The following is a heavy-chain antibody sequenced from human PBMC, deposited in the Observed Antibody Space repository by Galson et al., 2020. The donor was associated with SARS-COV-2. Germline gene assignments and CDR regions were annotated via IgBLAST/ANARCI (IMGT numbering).Heavy chain of an antibody. CDR1: GFTVSSNY. J-gene: IGHJ6*03. V-gene: IGHV3-53*01. CDR3: ARLEGYNYGPAYYMDV. CDR2: IYSGGTT. Sequence: GGSLRLSCAASGFTVSSNYMSWVRQAPGKGLEWVSVIYSGGTTYYADSVKGRFTISRDNSKNTLYLQMNSLRAEDTAVYYCARLEGYNYGPAYYMDVWGKGTTVTVSS. D-gene: IGHD5-18*01.